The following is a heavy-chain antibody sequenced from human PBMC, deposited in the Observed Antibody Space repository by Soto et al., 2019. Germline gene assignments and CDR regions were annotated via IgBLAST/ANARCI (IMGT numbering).Heavy chain of an antibody. Sequence: EVQLLEAGGGLIQPGGSLRLSCAASGFSFTNYAMSWVRQAPGKGLEWVSAITGSGGDTYHADSVKGRFTISRDNARNTLYLLMSSLRAEDTAIYYCAKGSASSRPYFFDFWGQGTLVTVSS. V-gene: IGHV3-23*01. D-gene: IGHD2-2*01. J-gene: IGHJ4*02. CDR3: AKGSASSRPYFFDF. CDR1: GFSFTNYA. CDR2: ITGSGGDT.